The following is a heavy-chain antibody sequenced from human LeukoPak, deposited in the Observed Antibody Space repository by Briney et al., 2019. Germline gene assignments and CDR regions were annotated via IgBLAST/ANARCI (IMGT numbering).Heavy chain of an antibody. J-gene: IGHJ4*02. Sequence: SETLSLTCTVSGGSISSSSYYWSWIRQPPGKGLEWIGEINHSGSTNYNPSLKSRVTISVDTSKNQFSLKLSSVTAADTAVYYCARSAVRYQLLIRNRYTYDYWGQGTLVTVSS. CDR3: ARSAVRYQLLIRNRYTYDY. D-gene: IGHD2-2*01. CDR1: GGSISSSSYY. CDR2: INHSGST. V-gene: IGHV4-39*07.